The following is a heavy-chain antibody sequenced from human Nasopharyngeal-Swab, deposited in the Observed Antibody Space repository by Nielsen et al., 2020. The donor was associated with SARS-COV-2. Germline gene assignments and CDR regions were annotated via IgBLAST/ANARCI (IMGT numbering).Heavy chain of an antibody. Sequence: ASVKVSCKASGYTLTDYYIYWLRQAPGQGLEWMGWINPKSGNTDYAQKFQGRVTMTRDTSISTAYMDVSGLRSDDTAVYYCARLNVVAATNNWFDPWGQGTLVTVSS. J-gene: IGHJ5*02. CDR2: INPKSGNT. CDR3: ARLNVVAATNNWFDP. V-gene: IGHV1-2*02. CDR1: GYTLTDYY. D-gene: IGHD2-15*01.